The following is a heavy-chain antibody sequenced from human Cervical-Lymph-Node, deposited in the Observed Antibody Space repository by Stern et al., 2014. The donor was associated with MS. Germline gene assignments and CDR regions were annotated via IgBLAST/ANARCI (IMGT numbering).Heavy chain of an antibody. CDR2: THRSGST. D-gene: IGHD4-17*01. J-gene: IGHJ4*02. CDR3: ARWGYGDYEADY. CDR1: PYSISSGYY. Sequence: QVQLQESGPRLVKPSETLSLTCSVSPYSISSGYYWAWTRQSPAKGLEWIGTTHRSGSTYYNPSLKSRVTISADTSKNQFFLMLTSVAAADTAVYYCARWGYGDYEADYWGQGTLVTVSS. V-gene: IGHV4-38-2*02.